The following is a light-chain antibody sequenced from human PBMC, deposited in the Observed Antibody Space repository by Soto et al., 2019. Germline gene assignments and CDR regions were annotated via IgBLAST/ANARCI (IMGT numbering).Light chain of an antibody. Sequence: DIQMTQSPASLSFSVGDRVTITVRASQSINNYLNWYLQRPGQAPKLLIRSASTLQRGVPSRFSGSGSRTEFTLTIADLQPDDFGTYYCQQSLTMPITFGHGTKVDIK. J-gene: IGKJ1*01. V-gene: IGKV1-39*01. CDR2: SAS. CDR3: QQSLTMPIT. CDR1: QSINNY.